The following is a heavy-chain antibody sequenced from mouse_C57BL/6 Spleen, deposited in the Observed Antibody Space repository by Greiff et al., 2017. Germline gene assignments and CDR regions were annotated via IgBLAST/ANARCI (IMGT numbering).Heavy chain of an antibody. CDR1: GYTFTSYW. CDR2: IYPGSGST. V-gene: IGHV1-55*01. D-gene: IGHD2-1*01. CDR3: ARPSIYYGPESAMDY. J-gene: IGHJ4*01. Sequence: QVHVKQSGAELVKPGASVKMSCKASGYTFTSYWITWVKQRPGQGLEWIGDIYPGSGSTNYNEKFKSKATLTVDTSSSTAYMQLSSLTSEDSAVXYCARPSIYYGPESAMDYWGQGTSVTVSS.